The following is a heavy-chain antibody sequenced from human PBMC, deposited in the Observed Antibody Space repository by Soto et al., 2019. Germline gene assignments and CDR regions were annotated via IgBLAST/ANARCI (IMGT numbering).Heavy chain of an antibody. D-gene: IGHD2-21*01. V-gene: IGHV1-18*01. CDR3: ARGRIVASIHDAFEI. CDR1: GYDFTSYG. Sequence: QGQLLQSGDEVKKPGASVRVSCRASGYDFTSYGISWVRQAPGQGLEWVSGISAYNGKRDTAQKFQGRVTMTLDTSTDTPHMELGDLTSADTAVYYCARGRIVASIHDAFEIWGQGTMVAVSS. J-gene: IGHJ3*02. CDR2: ISAYNGKR.